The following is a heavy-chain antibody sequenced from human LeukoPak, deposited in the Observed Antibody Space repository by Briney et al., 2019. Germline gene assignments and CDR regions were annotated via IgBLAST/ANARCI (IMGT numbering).Heavy chain of an antibody. V-gene: IGHV3-30-3*01. D-gene: IGHD3-22*01. J-gene: IGHJ4*02. CDR2: ISYDGSNK. CDR1: GFTFSSYA. Sequence: GGSLRLSCAASGFTFSSYAMPWVRQAPGKGLEWVAVISYDGSNKYYPDSVKGRFIISRDNSKNTLYLQMNSLRAEDTAVYYCVKERDYYDSSGYSYYFDYWGQGTLVTVSS. CDR3: VKERDYYDSSGYSYYFDY.